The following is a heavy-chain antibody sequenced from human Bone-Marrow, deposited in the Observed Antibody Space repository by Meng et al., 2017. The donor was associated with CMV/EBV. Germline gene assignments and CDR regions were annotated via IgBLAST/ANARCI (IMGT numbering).Heavy chain of an antibody. Sequence: GESLKISCAASGFTFSSYDMHWVRQATGKGLEWVSAIGTAGDTYYPGSVKGRFTISRDNSKNTLYLQMNSLRAEDTAVYYCARARILESYYDFWSGYYQTSQFDAFDIWGQGTMVTVSS. CDR3: ARARILESYYDFWSGYYQTSQFDAFDI. J-gene: IGHJ3*02. CDR2: IGTAGDT. V-gene: IGHV3-13*01. D-gene: IGHD3-3*01. CDR1: GFTFSSYD.